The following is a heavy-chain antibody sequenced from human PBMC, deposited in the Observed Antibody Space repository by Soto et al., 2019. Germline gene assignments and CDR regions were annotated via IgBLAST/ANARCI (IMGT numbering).Heavy chain of an antibody. Sequence: LSLTCTVSDGSISSYYWTWIRQSAGKGLEWIGRIYDSGSTNYNPSLKSRVTLSVDRAKKNFSLKLTSVTAADTAVYYCARAEYFYESSGYYAATLFDHWGHVVLVTVSS. V-gene: IGHV4-4*07. D-gene: IGHD3-22*01. CDR2: IYDSGST. CDR1: DGSISSYY. J-gene: IGHJ4*01. CDR3: ARAEYFYESSGYYAATLFDH.